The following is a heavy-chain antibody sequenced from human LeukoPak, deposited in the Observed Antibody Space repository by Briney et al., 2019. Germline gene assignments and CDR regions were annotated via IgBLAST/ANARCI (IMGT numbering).Heavy chain of an antibody. CDR1: GYTFTNYY. J-gene: IGHJ4*02. CDR2: ISAYNGNT. Sequence: ASVTVSCKSSGYTFTNYYMHWVRQAPGQGLEWMGWISAYNGNTNYAQKLQGRVTMTTDTSTSTAYMELRSLRSDDTAVYYCARDLGSSWGWLQSWVDRRPLFDYWGQGTLVTVSS. V-gene: IGHV1-18*04. D-gene: IGHD5-24*01. CDR3: ARDLGSSWGWLQSWVDRRPLFDY.